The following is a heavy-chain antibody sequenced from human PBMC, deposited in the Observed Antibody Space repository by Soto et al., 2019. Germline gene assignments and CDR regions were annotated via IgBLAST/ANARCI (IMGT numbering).Heavy chain of an antibody. J-gene: IGHJ4*02. CDR3: ARDQGYLDY. D-gene: IGHD3-16*02. CDR2: ISPAGSEK. V-gene: IGHV3-7*01. CDR1: RFTFSKYW. Sequence: EVQRVESGGGLVQPGGSLRLSCAASRFTFSKYWTSWVRQAPGKGPEWVANISPAGSEKFYVGSVKGRFTISRANAENSLFLQMNSMSAEDTAVYFCARDQGYLDYWGQGAPVTVSS.